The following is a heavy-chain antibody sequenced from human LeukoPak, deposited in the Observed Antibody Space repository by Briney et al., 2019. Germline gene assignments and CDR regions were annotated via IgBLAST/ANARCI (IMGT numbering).Heavy chain of an antibody. V-gene: IGHV3-30*02. J-gene: IGHJ6*03. D-gene: IGHD3/OR15-3a*01. CDR2: IQYDGSNK. CDR1: GFTFSRYG. CDR3: AKDGQGHYYYYYMDV. Sequence: PGGSLRLSCAASGFTFSRYGMHWVRQAPGKGLEWVTFIQYDGSNKYYADSVKGRFTISRDNSKNTLYLQMNGLRAEDTAVYYCAKDGQGHYYYYYMDVWGQGTLVTVSS.